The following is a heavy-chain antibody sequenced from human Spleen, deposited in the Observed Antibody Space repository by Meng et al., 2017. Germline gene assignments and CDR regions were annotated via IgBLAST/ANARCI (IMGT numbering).Heavy chain of an antibody. CDR3: ARVSRGWSGYYGY. CDR2: INHSGST. J-gene: IGHJ4*02. CDR1: GGSFSGYS. Sequence: QAQVQAGGAGLLKPSDTLSLTCAVYGGSFSGYSWSWIRQPPGKGLEWIGEINHSGSTNYNPSLKSRVTISVDTSKNQFSLKLSSVTAADTAVYYCARVSRGWSGYYGYWGQGTLVTVSS. D-gene: IGHD3-3*01. V-gene: IGHV4-34*01.